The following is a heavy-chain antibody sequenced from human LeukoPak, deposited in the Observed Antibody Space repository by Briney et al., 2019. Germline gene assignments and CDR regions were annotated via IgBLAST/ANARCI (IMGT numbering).Heavy chain of an antibody. Sequence: GGSLRLSCAASGFTFRNYVIHWVRQAPGKGLEWVAVTSSDLNVKLYADSVKGRFTISRDNSKNTLYLQMNSLRAEDTAVYYCARGTHSIDYWGQGTLVTVSS. CDR2: TSSDLNVK. V-gene: IGHV3-30-3*01. CDR1: GFTFRNYV. CDR3: ARGTHSIDY. J-gene: IGHJ4*02. D-gene: IGHD6-13*01.